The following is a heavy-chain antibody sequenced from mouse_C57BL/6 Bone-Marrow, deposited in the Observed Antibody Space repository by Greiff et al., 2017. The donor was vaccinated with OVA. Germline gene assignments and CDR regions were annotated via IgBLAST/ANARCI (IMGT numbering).Heavy chain of an antibody. CDR3: ARGGMVSPFAY. V-gene: IGHV1-54*01. J-gene: IGHJ3*01. D-gene: IGHD2-3*01. CDR2: INPGSGGT. Sequence: QVQLQQSGAELVRPGTSVKVSCKASGYAFTNYLIEWVKQRPGQGLEWIGVINPGSGGTNYNEKFKGKATLTADKSSSTAYMQLSSLTSEDSAVYFGARGGMVSPFAYWGQGTLVTVSA. CDR1: GYAFTNYL.